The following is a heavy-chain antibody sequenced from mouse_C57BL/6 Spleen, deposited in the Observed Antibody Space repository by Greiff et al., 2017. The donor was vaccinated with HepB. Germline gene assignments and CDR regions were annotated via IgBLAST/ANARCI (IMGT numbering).Heavy chain of an antibody. CDR1: GYTFTDYN. CDR2: INPNNGGT. V-gene: IGHV1-18*01. Sequence: EVQLQQSGPELVKPGASVKIPCKASGYTFTDYNMDWVKQSHGKSLEWIGDINPNNGGTIYNQKFKGKATLTVDKSSSTAYMELRSLTSEDTAVYYCARREGYSYAMDYWGQGPSVTVSS. CDR3: ARREGYSYAMDY. J-gene: IGHJ4*01. D-gene: IGHD2-3*01.